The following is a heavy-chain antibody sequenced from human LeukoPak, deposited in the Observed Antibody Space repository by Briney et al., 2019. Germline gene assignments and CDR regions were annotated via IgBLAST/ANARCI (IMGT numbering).Heavy chain of an antibody. J-gene: IGHJ4*02. Sequence: ASVKVSCKASGYTFTSYDINWVRQATGQGLEWMGWMNPNSGNTGYAQKFQGRVTMTRNTSISTAYMELSSLRSEDTAVYYCARTRAGRSRQLVRAFDYWGRGTLVTVSS. V-gene: IGHV1-8*01. CDR3: ARTRAGRSRQLVRAFDY. CDR1: GYTFTSYD. D-gene: IGHD6-13*01. CDR2: MNPNSGNT.